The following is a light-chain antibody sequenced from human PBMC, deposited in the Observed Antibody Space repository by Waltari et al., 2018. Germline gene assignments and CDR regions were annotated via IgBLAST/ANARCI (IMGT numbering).Light chain of an antibody. Sequence: DIQMTQSPSTLSASVGDRATITFRASETINTLLAWYQQKPGKAPNLPIYDAPSLQSGVPSRFSGSGSGTEFTLTISSLQPGDFATYHCQQYNSYPYTFGQGTKLEI. V-gene: IGKV1-5*01. CDR1: ETINTL. J-gene: IGKJ2*01. CDR2: DAP. CDR3: QQYNSYPYT.